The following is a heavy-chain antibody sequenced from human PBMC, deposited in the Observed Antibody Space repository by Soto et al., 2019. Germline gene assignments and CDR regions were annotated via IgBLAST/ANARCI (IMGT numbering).Heavy chain of an antibody. CDR3: ARDLASTTIPNY. CDR2: IKQDGSEK. J-gene: IGHJ4*02. V-gene: IGHV3-7*04. CDR1: GFTFSSYW. D-gene: IGHD4-17*01. Sequence: EVQLVESGGGLVQPGGSLRLSCAASGFTFSSYWMSWVRQAPGKGLEWVANIKQDGSEKYYVDSVKGRFTISRDNAKNSLYLQINSLRDEDTAVYYCARDLASTTIPNYWGQGTLVTVTS.